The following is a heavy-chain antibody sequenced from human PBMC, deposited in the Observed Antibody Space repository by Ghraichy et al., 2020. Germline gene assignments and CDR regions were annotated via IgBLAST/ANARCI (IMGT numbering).Heavy chain of an antibody. J-gene: IGHJ4*02. CDR2: INPNSGGT. Sequence: ASVKVSCKASGYTFTGYYMHWVRQAPGQGLEWMGWINPNSGGTNYAQKFQGRVTMTRDTSISTAYMELSRLRSDDTAVYYCVRAAAGLSLDFDYWGQGTLVTVSS. CDR3: VRAAAGLSLDFDY. CDR1: GYTFTGYY. V-gene: IGHV1-2*02. D-gene: IGHD6-13*01.